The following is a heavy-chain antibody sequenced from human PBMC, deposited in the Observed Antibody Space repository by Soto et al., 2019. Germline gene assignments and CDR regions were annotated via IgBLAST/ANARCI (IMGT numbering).Heavy chain of an antibody. CDR2: ISAYNGNT. D-gene: IGHD5-12*01. CDR3: ARSVDIVATMFFNPTLVYDY. J-gene: IGHJ4*02. CDR1: GYTFTSYG. Sequence: GASVKVSCKASGYTFTSYGISWVRQAPGQGLEWMGWISAYNGNTNYAQKLQGRVTMTTDTSTSTAYMELRSLRSDDTAVYYCARSVDIVATMFFNPTLVYDYWGQGTLVTVSS. V-gene: IGHV1-18*01.